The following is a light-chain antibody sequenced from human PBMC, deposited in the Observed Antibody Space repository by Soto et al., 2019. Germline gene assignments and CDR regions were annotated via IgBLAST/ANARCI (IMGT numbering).Light chain of an antibody. V-gene: IGLV1-47*01. CDR3: AAGDASRRGNV. CDR1: SFSVGRNY. CDR2: AND. Sequence: QSALTQPPSASGTPGQRVTMSCSGSSFSVGRNYVYWYQQLPGTAPKLLIYANDQRPSGVPDRFSGSKSGTLASLAICGLRPEDEADYYCAAGDASRRGNVFGTGTKVTVL. J-gene: IGLJ1*01.